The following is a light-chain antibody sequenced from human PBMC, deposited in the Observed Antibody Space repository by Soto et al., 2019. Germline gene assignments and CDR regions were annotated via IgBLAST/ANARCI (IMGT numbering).Light chain of an antibody. Sequence: EIVLTQSPATLSLSPGERATLSCRASQSIRTFLAWYQHRPGQAPRLLIYDASDRATGIPARFSGSGSGTDFTLTISSLEPEDSAFYYCQQRDNWPQTFGQGTKVDNK. CDR2: DAS. CDR3: QQRDNWPQT. J-gene: IGKJ1*01. V-gene: IGKV3-11*01. CDR1: QSIRTF.